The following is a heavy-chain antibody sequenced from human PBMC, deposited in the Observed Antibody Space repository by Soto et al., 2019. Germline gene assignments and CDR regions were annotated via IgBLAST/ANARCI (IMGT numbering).Heavy chain of an antibody. CDR1: GRSISIYY. Sequence: SETLYLTFTLSGRSISIYYLSLIRQPPGKGLELIGYIYYSGSTNYNPSLKSRVTISVDTSKNQFSLKLSSVTAADTAVYYCASSNIAAAGFYYYGMDVWGRGTTVT. J-gene: IGHJ6*02. CDR2: IYYSGST. D-gene: IGHD6-13*01. CDR3: ASSNIAAAGFYYYGMDV. V-gene: IGHV4-59*01.